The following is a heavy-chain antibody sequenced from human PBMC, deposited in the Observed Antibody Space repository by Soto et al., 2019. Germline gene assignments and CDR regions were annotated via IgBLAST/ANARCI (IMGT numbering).Heavy chain of an antibody. V-gene: IGHV1-3*01. CDR1: GYTFTNYA. CDR3: ARGIWSSRLVSYYLDN. D-gene: IGHD3-3*01. CDR2: INAGNDDR. Sequence: QVPLVQSGAEVRKPGASVKVSCKASGYTFTNYAIHWVRPAHGQSLECMGWINAGNDDRRYSQNFRNRLSITRDASTSTAYMELRSLGSEDTALYFCARGIWSSRLVSYYLDNWGQGTLVTVSS. J-gene: IGHJ4*02.